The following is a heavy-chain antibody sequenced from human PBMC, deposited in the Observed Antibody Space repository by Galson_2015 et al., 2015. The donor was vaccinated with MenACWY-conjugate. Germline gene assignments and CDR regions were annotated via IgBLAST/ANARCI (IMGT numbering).Heavy chain of an antibody. CDR2: TYYRSKWYN. Sequence: CAISGDSVSSNSAAWNWIRQSPSRGLEWLGRTYYRSKWYNDYAVSVKSRITINPDTSKNQFSLQLNSVTPEDTAVYYCARELVASSSWPFDYWGQGTLVTVSS. D-gene: IGHD6-13*01. CDR3: ARELVASSSWPFDY. V-gene: IGHV6-1*01. J-gene: IGHJ4*02. CDR1: GDSVSSNSAA.